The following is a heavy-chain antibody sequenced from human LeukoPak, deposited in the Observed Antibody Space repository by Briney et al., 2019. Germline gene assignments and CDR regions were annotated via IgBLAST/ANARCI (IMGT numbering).Heavy chain of an antibody. D-gene: IGHD3-9*01. CDR2: IIPIFGTA. CDR1: GGTFSSYA. CDR3: ANLDSRIYYYYGMDV. J-gene: IGHJ6*02. V-gene: IGHV1-69*13. Sequence: GASVKVSCKASGGTFSSYAISWVRQAPGQGLEWMGGIIPIFGTANYAQKFQGRVTITADESTSTAYMELSSLRSEDTAVYYCANLDSRIYYYYGMDVWGQGTTVTVSS.